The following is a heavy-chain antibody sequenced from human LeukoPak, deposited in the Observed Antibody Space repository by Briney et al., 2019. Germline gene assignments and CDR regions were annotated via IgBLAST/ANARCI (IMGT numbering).Heavy chain of an antibody. CDR1: GFTFSSYA. Sequence: GGCLRVSCAASGFTFSSYAMSWVRQAPGKGREWVSAISGSGGSTYYADSVKGGVTISKDNEKNSVYLQMNSLRAEDTAVYYCASRPHYYYGMDVWGQGTTVTVSS. V-gene: IGHV3-23*01. J-gene: IGHJ6*02. CDR3: ASRPHYYYGMDV. CDR2: ISGSGGST.